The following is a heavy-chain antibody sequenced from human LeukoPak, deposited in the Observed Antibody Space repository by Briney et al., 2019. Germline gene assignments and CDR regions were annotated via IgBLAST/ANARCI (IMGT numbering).Heavy chain of an antibody. CDR2: ISGDSGTT. J-gene: IGHJ4*02. V-gene: IGHV3-23*01. D-gene: IGHD7-27*01. CDR1: GFTFSNYD. CDR3: AKHLLGTSYFDY. Sequence: GGSLRLSCAASGFTFSNYDMSWARQAPGKGLEWVSTISGDSGTTHYADSVRGRFTVSGDNSKNTLYLQMNSLRAEDTAVYYCAKHLLGTSYFDYWGQGTLVTVSS.